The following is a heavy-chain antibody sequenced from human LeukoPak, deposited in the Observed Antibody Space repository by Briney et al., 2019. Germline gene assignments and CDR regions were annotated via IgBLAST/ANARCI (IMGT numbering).Heavy chain of an antibody. CDR1: GGSISGYY. CDR3: ARDRAILGFDP. J-gene: IGHJ5*02. D-gene: IGHD2-21*01. V-gene: IGHV4-4*07. Sequence: PSETLSLTCTVSGGSISGYYWSWIRLPAGKGLEWIGRVYTTESTNYNPSLKSRVTMSVDTSKNQFSLKLSSVTAADTAVYYCARDRAILGFDPWGQGTLVTVSS. CDR2: VYTTEST.